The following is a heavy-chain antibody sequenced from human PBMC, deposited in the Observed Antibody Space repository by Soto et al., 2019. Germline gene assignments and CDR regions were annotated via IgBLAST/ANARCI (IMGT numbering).Heavy chain of an antibody. CDR1: GFTFSDYY. Sequence: QVQLVESGGGLVKPGGSLRLSCAASGFTFSDYYMSWIRQAPGKGLEWVSYISSSSSYTNYADSVKGRFTISRDNAKNSLYLQMNSLRAEDTAVYYCARVSVYGDYVADYWGQGTLVTVSS. CDR3: ARVSVYGDYVADY. D-gene: IGHD4-17*01. J-gene: IGHJ4*02. CDR2: ISSSSSYT. V-gene: IGHV3-11*06.